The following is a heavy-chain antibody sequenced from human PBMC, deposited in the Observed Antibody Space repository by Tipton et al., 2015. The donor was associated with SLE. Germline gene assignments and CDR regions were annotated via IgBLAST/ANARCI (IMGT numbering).Heavy chain of an antibody. CDR2: IYTSGRT. J-gene: IGHJ3*02. CDR3: ARVVYSFSDAFDI. Sequence: TLSLTCTVSGVSFSSPSYFWSWTRQPAGKGLEWIGHIYTSGRTNYNPSLKSRATISVDTSTSQFSLRLSSVTAADTAVYYCARVVYSFSDAFDIWGQGTLVTVSS. D-gene: IGHD6-13*01. V-gene: IGHV4-61*09. CDR1: GVSFSSPSYF.